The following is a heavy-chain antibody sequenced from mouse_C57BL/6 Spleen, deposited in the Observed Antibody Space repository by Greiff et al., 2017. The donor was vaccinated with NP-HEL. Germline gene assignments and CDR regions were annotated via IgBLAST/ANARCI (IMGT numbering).Heavy chain of an antibody. D-gene: IGHD2-4*01. CDR2: IHPSSGYT. CDR3: ARERENDYVKPWFAY. V-gene: IGHV1-7*01. J-gene: IGHJ3*01. Sequence: VQLQQSGAELAKPGASVKLSCKASGYTFTSYWMHWVKQRPGQGLEWIGYIHPSSGYTKYNQKFKDKATLTADKSSSTAYMQLSSLTYEDSAVYYCARERENDYVKPWFAYWGQGTLVTVSA. CDR1: GYTFTSYW.